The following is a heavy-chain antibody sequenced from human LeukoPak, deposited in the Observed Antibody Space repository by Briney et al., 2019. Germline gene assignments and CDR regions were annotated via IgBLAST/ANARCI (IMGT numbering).Heavy chain of an antibody. D-gene: IGHD6-13*01. J-gene: IGHJ4*02. Sequence: ASVKDSCKASGYTFTGYYMHWVRQAPGQGLEWMGWINPNSGGTNYAQRFQGRVTMTRDTSISTAYMELSRLTSGDTAVYYCARADSSSWYQPDYWGQGTLVTVSS. CDR3: ARADSSSWYQPDY. V-gene: IGHV1-2*02. CDR1: GYTFTGYY. CDR2: INPNSGGT.